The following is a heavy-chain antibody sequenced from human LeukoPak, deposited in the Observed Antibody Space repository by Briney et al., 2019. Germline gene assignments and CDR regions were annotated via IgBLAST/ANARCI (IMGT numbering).Heavy chain of an antibody. CDR1: GFTFDDYA. J-gene: IGHJ6*02. V-gene: IGHV3-9*01. Sequence: GRSLRLSCTASGFTFDDYAMHWVRQAPGKGLEWVSGISWNSGSIGYADSMKGRFTISRDNAKNSLYLQMNSLRAEDTALYYCAKELYPGGYYYYGMDVWGQGTTVTVSS. CDR3: AKELYPGGYYYYGMDV. CDR2: ISWNSGSI. D-gene: IGHD3-16*01.